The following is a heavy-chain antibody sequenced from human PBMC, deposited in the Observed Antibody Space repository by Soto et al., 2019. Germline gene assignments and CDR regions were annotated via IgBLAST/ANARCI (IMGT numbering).Heavy chain of an antibody. D-gene: IGHD6-25*01. J-gene: IGHJ5*02. CDR1: GASISSGDYY. Sequence: PSETLSLTCTVSGASISSGDYYWNWIRQHPGLGLEWIGYIYYSGSTHYNPSLMSRTRISLDTAKNQVTLNMRSVTAAETAVYYCAGDRLGVRPFYNWFDPWGQGTLVTVSS. V-gene: IGHV4-31*03. CDR2: IYYSGST. CDR3: AGDRLGVRPFYNWFDP.